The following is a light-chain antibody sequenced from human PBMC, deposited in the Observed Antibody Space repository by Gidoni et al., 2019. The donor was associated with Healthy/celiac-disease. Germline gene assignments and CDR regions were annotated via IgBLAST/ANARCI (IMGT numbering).Light chain of an antibody. J-gene: IGLJ2*01. CDR1: STNIRAGYD. Sequence: QSVLTQPPSGSGHPGQRVTISCTGSSTNIRAGYDVHWYQHLPGTAPKLLFYGNSNRPSGVPDRFSGSKSGTSASLAITGLQAEDEADYYCQSYDSSLSGWRVFGGGTKLTVL. V-gene: IGLV1-40*01. CDR3: QSYDSSLSGWRV. CDR2: GNS.